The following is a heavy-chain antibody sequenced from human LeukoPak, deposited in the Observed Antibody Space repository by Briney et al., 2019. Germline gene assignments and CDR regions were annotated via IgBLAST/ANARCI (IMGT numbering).Heavy chain of an antibody. CDR2: ISSSGSTI. CDR1: GFTFSDYY. CDR3: AKDGGDYDFWSGYYTNVYYYGMDV. V-gene: IGHV3-11*01. J-gene: IGHJ6*02. D-gene: IGHD3-3*01. Sequence: GGSLRLSCAASGFTFSDYYMSWIRQAPGKGLEWVSYISSSGSTIYYADSVKGRFTISRDNAKNSLYLQMNSLRAEDTAVFCCAKDGGDYDFWSGYYTNVYYYGMDVWGQGTTVTVSS.